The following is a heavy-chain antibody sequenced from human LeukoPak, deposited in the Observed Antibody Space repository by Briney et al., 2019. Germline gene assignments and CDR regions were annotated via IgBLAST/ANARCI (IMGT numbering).Heavy chain of an antibody. CDR3: VRDVWGDRDSYFDY. D-gene: IGHD2-21*01. J-gene: IGHJ4*02. V-gene: IGHV3-74*01. CDR2: INSDGRST. CDR1: GFTFSSYW. Sequence: GGSLRLSCAASGFTFSSYWMHWVRQAPGKGLVWVSRINSDGRSTSYADSAEGRFTISRDNAKNTLYLQMNSLRAEDTAVYYCVRDVWGDRDSYFDYWGQGTLVTVSS.